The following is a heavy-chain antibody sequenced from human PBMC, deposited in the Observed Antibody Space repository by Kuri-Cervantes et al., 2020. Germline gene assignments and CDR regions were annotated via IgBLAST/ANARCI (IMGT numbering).Heavy chain of an antibody. Sequence: GSLRLSCTVSGESIISYYWSWIRQPPGKGLEWIGYIYYTGSTNYNPSLKSRVTISVDTSKNQFSLKLSSVTAADTAVYYCARDALRKNYYYYGMDVWGQGTTVTVSS. V-gene: IGHV4-59*12. CDR1: GESIISYY. CDR2: IYYTGST. J-gene: IGHJ6*02. CDR3: ARDALRKNYYYYGMDV.